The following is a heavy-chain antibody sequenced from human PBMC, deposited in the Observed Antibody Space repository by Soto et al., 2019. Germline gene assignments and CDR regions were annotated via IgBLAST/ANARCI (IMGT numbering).Heavy chain of an antibody. CDR1: VFTFSSYA. CDR2: ISGSGGST. V-gene: IGHV3-23*01. CDR3: AKDPAAAGTVDY. Sequence: GWSLRLSCAPSVFTFSSYAMSWVRQAPGKGLEWVSAISGSGGSTYYADSVKGRFTISRDNSKNTLYLQMNSLRAEDTAVYYCAKDPAAAGTVDYWGQGTLVTVSS. J-gene: IGHJ4*02. D-gene: IGHD6-13*01.